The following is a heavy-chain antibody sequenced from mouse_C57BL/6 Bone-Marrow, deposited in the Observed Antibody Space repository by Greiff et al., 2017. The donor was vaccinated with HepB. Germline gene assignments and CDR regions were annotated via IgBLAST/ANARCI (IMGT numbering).Heavy chain of an antibody. V-gene: IGHV1-42*01. CDR1: GYSFTGYY. CDR2: INPSTGGT. CDR3: ERSGAYYSFWDEFAY. D-gene: IGHD2-12*01. J-gene: IGHJ3*01. Sequence: VQLQQSGPELVKPGASVKISCKASGYSFTGYYMNWVKQSPEKSLEWIGEINPSTGGTTYNQKFKAQATLTVDKSSSTAYMQLKSLTSEDSAVYYCERSGAYYSFWDEFAYWGQGTLVTVSA.